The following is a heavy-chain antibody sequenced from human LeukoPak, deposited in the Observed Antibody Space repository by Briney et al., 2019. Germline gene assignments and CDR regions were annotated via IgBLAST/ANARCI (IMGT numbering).Heavy chain of an antibody. D-gene: IGHD6-13*01. CDR2: IYYRSKWYN. Sequence: SQTLSLTCAISGDSVSSNSATWNWIRQSPSRGLKWLGRIYYRSKWYNDYAVSVKSRITINPDTSKNQFSLQLNSVTPEDTAVYYCARTSSSWEYYYYGMDVWGQGTTVTVSS. J-gene: IGHJ6*02. CDR3: ARTSSSWEYYYYGMDV. V-gene: IGHV6-1*01. CDR1: GDSVSSNSAT.